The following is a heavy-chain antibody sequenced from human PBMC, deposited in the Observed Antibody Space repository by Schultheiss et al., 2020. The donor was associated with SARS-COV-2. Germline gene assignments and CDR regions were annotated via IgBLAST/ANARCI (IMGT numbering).Heavy chain of an antibody. J-gene: IGHJ3*02. CDR2: ISSNGGST. CDR3: VKGAPAWIFGVVGNAFDI. CDR1: GFTFSSYA. Sequence: GESLKISCAVSGFTFSSYAMHWVRQAPGKGLEYVSAISSNGGSTYYADSVKGRFTISRDNSKNTLYLQMSSLRAEDTAVYYCVKGAPAWIFGVVGNAFDIWGQGTMVTVSS. D-gene: IGHD3-3*01. V-gene: IGHV3-64D*06.